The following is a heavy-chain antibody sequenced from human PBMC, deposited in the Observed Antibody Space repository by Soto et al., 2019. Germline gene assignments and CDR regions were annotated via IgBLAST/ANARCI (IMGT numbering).Heavy chain of an antibody. J-gene: IGHJ6*02. CDR1: GYTFTGYY. V-gene: IGHV1-2*04. Sequence: ASVKVSCKASGYTFTGYYMHWVRQAPGQGLEWMGWINPNSGGTNYAQKFQGWVTMTRDTSISTAYMELSRLRSDDTAVYYCARDLRSWPPEAYYYYGMDVWGQGTTVTVS. CDR3: ARDLRSWPPEAYYYYGMDV. CDR2: INPNSGGT. D-gene: IGHD1-26*01.